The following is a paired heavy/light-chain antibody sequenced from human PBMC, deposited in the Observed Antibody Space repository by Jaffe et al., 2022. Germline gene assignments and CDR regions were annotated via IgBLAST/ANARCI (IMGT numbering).Light chain of an antibody. V-gene: IGKV4-1*01. J-gene: IGKJ1*01. CDR2: WAS. CDR3: QQYYSPPWT. CDR1: QSVLYSSNNKNY. Sequence: DIVMTQSPDSLAVSLGERATINCKSSQSVLYSSNNKNYLGWYQQKPGQPPKLLIYWASTRESGVPDRFSGSGSGTDFTLTISSLQAEDVAVYYCQQYYSPPWTFGQGTKVEIK.
Heavy chain of an antibody. CDR1: GDSIRSYC. D-gene: IGHD4-17*01. CDR3: AKTYSDSWGWFDP. CDR2: IYYTGST. J-gene: IGHJ5*02. V-gene: IGHV4-59*01. Sequence: QVQLQESGPGLVKPSETLSLTCTVSGDSIRSYCWNWIRQPPGKGLEWIGYIYYTGSTNYNPSLKSRVTISVDTSKNQFSLKLSSVTAADTAVYYCAKTYSDSWGWFDPWGQGTLVTVSS.